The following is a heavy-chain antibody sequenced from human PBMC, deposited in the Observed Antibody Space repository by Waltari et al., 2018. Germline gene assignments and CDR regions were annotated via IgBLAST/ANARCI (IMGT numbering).Heavy chain of an antibody. CDR2: IYAAGST. Sequence: EVQLVESGGALVHPGGYLSLACAASGFTCTSTTMACVRQAPGKGLEWVSIIYAAGSTYYADSVMGRFTISRDNSKNTLHLQMNSLRSEDTAIYYCATARDEETAMVYFDHWGEGSLVSVSS. D-gene: IGHD5-18*01. CDR3: ATARDEETAMVYFDH. CDR1: GFTCTSTT. V-gene: IGHV3-66*02. J-gene: IGHJ4*02.